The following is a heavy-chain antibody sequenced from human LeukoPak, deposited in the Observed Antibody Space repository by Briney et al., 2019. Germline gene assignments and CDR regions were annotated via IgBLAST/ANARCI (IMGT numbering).Heavy chain of an antibody. CDR3: AKDATPGNSVYNHFDY. D-gene: IGHD1-1*01. CDR2: IGSGDDL. J-gene: IGHJ4*02. CDR1: RSTFRIHA. V-gene: IGHV3-23*01. Sequence: GGSLRLSCAASRSTFRIHAMSWVRQAPGKGLEWVSTIGSGDDLHYADSVKGRFTVSRDDPQNTLYLQMTSLRAEDAAIYYCAKDATPGNSVYNHFDYWGQGTLVTVSS.